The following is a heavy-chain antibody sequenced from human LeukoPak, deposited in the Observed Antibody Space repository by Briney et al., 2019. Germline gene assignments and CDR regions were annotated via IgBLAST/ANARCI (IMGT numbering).Heavy chain of an antibody. Sequence: SETLSLTCAVYGGSFSGYYWSWIRQPPGKGLEWIGEINHSGSTNYNPSLKSRVTISVDTSKNQFSLKLSSVTAADTAVYRCASGPRRPTFDYWGQGTLVTVSS. CDR1: GGSFSGYY. V-gene: IGHV4-34*01. CDR3: ASGPRRPTFDY. J-gene: IGHJ4*02. CDR2: INHSGST.